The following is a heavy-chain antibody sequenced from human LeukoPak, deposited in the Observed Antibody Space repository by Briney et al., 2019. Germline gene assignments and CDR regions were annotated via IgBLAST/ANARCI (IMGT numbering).Heavy chain of an antibody. CDR1: GFTFSSYG. D-gene: IGHD3-22*01. J-gene: IGHJ3*02. CDR2: IWYDGSNK. CDR3: AREYYDSSGYYPDDFDI. V-gene: IGHV3-33*01. Sequence: GGSLRLSCAASGFTFSSYGMHWVRRAPGKGREGVAFIWYDGSNKYYIDSVKGRFTISRDNSKNTLYLQMNSLRAEDTAVYYCAREYYDSSGYYPDDFDIWGQGTMVTVSS.